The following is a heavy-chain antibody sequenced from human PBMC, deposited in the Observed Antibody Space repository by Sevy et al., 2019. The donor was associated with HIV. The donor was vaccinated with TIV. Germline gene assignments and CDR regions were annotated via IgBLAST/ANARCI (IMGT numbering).Heavy chain of an antibody. CDR3: AKDHLGSYKRLFHY. J-gene: IGHJ4*02. D-gene: IGHD1-26*01. Sequence: GGSLRLSCVVSGFTFSSFDMHWVRQAPGKGLEWVAFISNDGSNKYYEDSVKGRVTISRDNSKNTLYLQMNSLRAEDTAAYYCAKDHLGSYKRLFHYWGQGTLVTVSS. CDR2: ISNDGSNK. V-gene: IGHV3-30*18. CDR1: GFTFSSFD.